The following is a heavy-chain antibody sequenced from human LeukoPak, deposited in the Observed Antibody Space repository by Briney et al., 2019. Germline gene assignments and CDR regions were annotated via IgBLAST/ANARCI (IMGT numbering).Heavy chain of an antibody. D-gene: IGHD3-22*01. Sequence: PSETLSLTCAVSGYSISSGYYWGWIRQPPGKGLEWVGSIYHSGSTYYNPSLKSRVTLSVDTSKNQFSLKLISVTAADTAVYYCARRVESSGYSFDYWGQGTLVTVSS. CDR2: IYHSGST. J-gene: IGHJ4*02. CDR3: ARRVESSGYSFDY. V-gene: IGHV4-38-2*01. CDR1: GYSISSGYY.